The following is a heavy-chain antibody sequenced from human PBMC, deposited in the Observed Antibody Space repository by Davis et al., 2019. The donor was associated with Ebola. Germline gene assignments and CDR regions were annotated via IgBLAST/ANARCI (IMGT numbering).Heavy chain of an antibody. V-gene: IGHV4-34*01. CDR2: INHSGST. D-gene: IGHD3-3*01. J-gene: IGHJ4*02. CDR3: ATRAGYYDFWSGANFDY. Sequence: SETLSLTCAVYGGSFSGYYWSWIRQSPGKGLEWIGEINHSGSTNYNPSLKSRVTISVDTSKNQFSLKLSSVTAADTAVYYCATRAGYYDFWSGANFDYWGQGTLVTVSS. CDR1: GGSFSGYY.